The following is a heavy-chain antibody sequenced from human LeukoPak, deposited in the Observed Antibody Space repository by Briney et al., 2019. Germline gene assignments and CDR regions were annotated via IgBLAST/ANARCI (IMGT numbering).Heavy chain of an antibody. V-gene: IGHV1-2*02. CDR2: INPNSGGA. J-gene: IGHJ4*02. CDR3: ARLRSGWYSGDY. D-gene: IGHD6-19*01. CDR1: GYTFTGYY. Sequence: ASVKVSCKASGYTFTGYYMHWVRQAPGQGLEWMGWINPNSGGANYAQKLQGRVTMTTDTSTSTAYMELRSLRSDDTAVYYCARLRSGWYSGDYWGQGTLVTVSS.